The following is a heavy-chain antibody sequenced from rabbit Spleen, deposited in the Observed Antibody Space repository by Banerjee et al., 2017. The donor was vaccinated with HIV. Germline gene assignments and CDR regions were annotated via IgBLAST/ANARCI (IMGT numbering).Heavy chain of an antibody. J-gene: IGHJ6*01. CDR3: ARDAATSFSSYGMDL. Sequence: EESGGGLVKPGASLTLTCIASGVSFSDNSYMCWVRQAPGKGLGWIACIAAGSGGTTYYANWAKGRFTISKTSSTTVTLQMTSLTAADTATYFCARDAATSFSSYGMDLWGPGTLVTVS. CDR1: GVSFSDNSY. V-gene: IGHV1S40*01. CDR2: IAAGSGGTT. D-gene: IGHD8-1*01.